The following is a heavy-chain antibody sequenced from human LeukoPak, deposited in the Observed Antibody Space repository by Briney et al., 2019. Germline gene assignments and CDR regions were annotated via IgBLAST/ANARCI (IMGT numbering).Heavy chain of an antibody. Sequence: SQTLSLTCAVSGGSISSGGYSWSWIRQPPGKGLEWIGYIYHSGSTYYNPSLKSRVTISVDRSKNQFSLKLSSVTAADTAVYYCARDLRSSSSSGINYYGMDVWGQGTTVTVSS. J-gene: IGHJ6*02. CDR3: ARDLRSSSSSGINYYGMDV. D-gene: IGHD6-6*01. CDR2: IYHSGST. CDR1: GGSISSGGYS. V-gene: IGHV4-30-2*01.